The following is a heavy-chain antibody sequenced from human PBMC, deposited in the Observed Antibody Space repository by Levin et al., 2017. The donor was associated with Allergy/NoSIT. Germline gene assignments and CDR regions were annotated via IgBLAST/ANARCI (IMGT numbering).Heavy chain of an antibody. V-gene: IGHV3-30*18. D-gene: IGHD2-2*01. Sequence: PGESLKISCAASDFTFGSYGMHWVRQAPGKGLEWVAVISYDGSKKYYADSVKGRFTISRDNSKNTLYLQMSSLRTEDTGVYYCAKGDCGSINCPFDDWGQGTLVTVSS. CDR2: ISYDGSKK. CDR1: DFTFGSYG. J-gene: IGHJ4*02. CDR3: AKGDCGSINCPFDD.